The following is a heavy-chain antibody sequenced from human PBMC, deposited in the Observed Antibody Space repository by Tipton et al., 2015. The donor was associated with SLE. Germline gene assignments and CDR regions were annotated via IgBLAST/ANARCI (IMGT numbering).Heavy chain of an antibody. CDR3: ARGYQLPLGPYYYYYMDV. J-gene: IGHJ6*03. Sequence: TLSLTCTVSGGSISSGGYYWSWIRQHPGKGLEWIGHIYYSGSTSYNPSLKSRLTISIDTSENQFSLKLNSVTAADTAVYYCARGYQLPLGPYYYYYMDVWGKGTTVTVSS. CDR2: IYYSGST. D-gene: IGHD2-2*01. CDR1: GGSISSGGYY. V-gene: IGHV4-31*03.